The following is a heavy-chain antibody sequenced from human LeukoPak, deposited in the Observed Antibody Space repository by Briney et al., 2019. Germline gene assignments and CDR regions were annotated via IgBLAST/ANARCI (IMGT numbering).Heavy chain of an antibody. V-gene: IGHV3-11*04. J-gene: IGHJ4*02. Sequence: GGSLRLSCAASGFTFSNAWMSWVRQAPGKGLEWVSYISSSGSTIYYADSVKGRFTISRDNAKNSLYLQMNSLRAEDTAVYYCARATYIVVVPAAPDFDYWGQGTLVTVSS. D-gene: IGHD2-2*01. CDR3: ARATYIVVVPAAPDFDY. CDR2: ISSSGSTI. CDR1: GFTFSNAW.